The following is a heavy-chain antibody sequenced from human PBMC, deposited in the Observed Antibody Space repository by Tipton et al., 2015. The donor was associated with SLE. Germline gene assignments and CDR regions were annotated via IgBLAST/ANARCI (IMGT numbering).Heavy chain of an antibody. V-gene: IGHV3-23*03. Sequence: SLRLSCAASGFTFSKYAMNWVRQVPGKGLEWVSVIHGGFGSTFYADSLKGRFTISRDNSQNTLSLQINSLRAEDTGIYYCAKGLTTLEGLTMGPYYYYMDVWGKGTTVTVSS. CDR1: GFTFSKYA. CDR2: IHGGFGST. CDR3: AKGLTTLEGLTMGPYYYYMDV. D-gene: IGHD3-10*01. J-gene: IGHJ6*03.